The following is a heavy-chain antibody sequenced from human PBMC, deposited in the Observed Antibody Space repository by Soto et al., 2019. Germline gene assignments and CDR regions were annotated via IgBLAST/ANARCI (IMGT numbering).Heavy chain of an antibody. D-gene: IGHD2-2*01. CDR1: GYTFTSYG. CDR3: ARSIVVVPAAMGENWFDP. V-gene: IGHV1-18*01. Sequence: ASVKVSCKASGYTFTSYGISWVRQAPGQGLEWMGWISAYNGSTNYAQKLQGRVTMTTDTSTSTAYMELSRLRSDDTAVYYCARSIVVVPAAMGENWFDPWGQGTLVTVSS. CDR2: ISAYNGST. J-gene: IGHJ5*02.